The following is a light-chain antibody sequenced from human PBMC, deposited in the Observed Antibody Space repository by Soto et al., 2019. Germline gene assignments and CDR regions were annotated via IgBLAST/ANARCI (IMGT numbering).Light chain of an antibody. CDR3: QQYNNWPPWT. V-gene: IGKV3-15*01. J-gene: IGKJ1*01. CDR2: GAS. CDR1: QSVSSN. Sequence: EIVMTQSTATLSVSPGERATLSCRASQSVSSNLAWYQQKPGQAPRLLIYGASTRATGIPARFSGSGSGTEFTHTISSLQSEDFAVYYCQQYNNWPPWTFGQGTKVEIK.